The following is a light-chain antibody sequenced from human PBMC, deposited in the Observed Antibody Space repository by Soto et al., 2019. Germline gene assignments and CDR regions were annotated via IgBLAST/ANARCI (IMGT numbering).Light chain of an antibody. CDR2: LGS. J-gene: IGKJ5*01. CDR3: MQARQTPIT. CDR1: QSLLHSNGNIY. Sequence: DIVMTQSPLSLPVTPGEPASISCRSSQSLLHSNGNIYLDWYLQKPGQSPQLLIYLGSNRASGVPDRFSGSGSGTDFTLKISRVEAEDVGLYYCMQARQTPITFGQGTRLEIK. V-gene: IGKV2-28*01.